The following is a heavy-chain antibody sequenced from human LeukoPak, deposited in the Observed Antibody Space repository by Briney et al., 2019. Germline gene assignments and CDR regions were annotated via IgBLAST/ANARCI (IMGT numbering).Heavy chain of an antibody. V-gene: IGHV4-39*07. J-gene: IGHJ4*02. CDR2: IYYSGST. CDR3: ARVRLTPNVDFDY. CDR1: GGSISSNSYY. Sequence: SETLSLTCTVSGGSISSNSYYWGWIRQPPGKGLEWIGNIYYSGSTYYNPSLKSRVTISVDTSKNQFSLKLSSVTAADTAVYYCARVRLTPNVDFDYWGQGTLVTVSS. D-gene: IGHD4-23*01.